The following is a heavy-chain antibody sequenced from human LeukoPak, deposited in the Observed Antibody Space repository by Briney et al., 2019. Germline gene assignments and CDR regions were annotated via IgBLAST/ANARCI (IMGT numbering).Heavy chain of an antibody. V-gene: IGHV4-59*01. CDR3: ARLKAVLWFGELLFGP. CDR1: GGSISSYY. CDR2: IYYSGST. D-gene: IGHD3-10*01. J-gene: IGHJ5*02. Sequence: SETLSLTCTVSGGSISSYYWSWIRQPPGKGLEWIGYIYYSGSTNYNPSLKSRVTISVDTSKNQFSLKLSSVTAADTAVYYCARLKAVLWFGELLFGPWGQGTLVTVSS.